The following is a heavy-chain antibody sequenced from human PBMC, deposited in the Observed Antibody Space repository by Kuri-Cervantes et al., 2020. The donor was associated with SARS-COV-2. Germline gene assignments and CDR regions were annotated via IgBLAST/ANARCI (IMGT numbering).Heavy chain of an antibody. CDR2: IGPSGTTK. D-gene: IGHD2-15*01. J-gene: IGHJ4*02. CDR1: GFIFSDYY. V-gene: IGHV3-11*04. Sequence: GESLKISCTASGFIFSDYYMTWIRQAPGKGLEWVSNIGPSGTTKYYADSVKGRFTISRDNAKNSLYPQMSSLRAEDTAVYYCAKDQHGIVVVVAAIEYWGQGTLVTVSS. CDR3: AKDQHGIVVVVAAIEY.